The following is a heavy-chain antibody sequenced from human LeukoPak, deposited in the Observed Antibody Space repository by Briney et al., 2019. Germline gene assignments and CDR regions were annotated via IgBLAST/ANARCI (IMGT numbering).Heavy chain of an antibody. CDR1: GFTFSSYG. CDR2: ISGSGGST. J-gene: IGHJ4*02. CDR3: ARGGHYDSSGSLNY. D-gene: IGHD3-22*01. Sequence: GGTLRLSCAASGFTFSSYGMSWVRQAPGKGLEWVSAISGSGGSTYYADSVKGRFTISRDNAKNSLYLQMNSLRAEDTAVYYCARGGHYDSSGSLNYWGQGTLVTVSS. V-gene: IGHV3-23*01.